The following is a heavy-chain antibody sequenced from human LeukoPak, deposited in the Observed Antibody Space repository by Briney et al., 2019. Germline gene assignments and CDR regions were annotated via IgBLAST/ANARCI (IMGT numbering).Heavy chain of an antibody. CDR3: AKSLSGGRTTVTIYGMDV. J-gene: IGHJ6*02. CDR2: MTVSALPSRT. Sequence: GSLRLSCVGSGLTFSIYAMSWVRQAPGKGLEWVSGMTVSALPSRTHYADSVKGRFTISRDNSKSTLYLQMDSLRADDTAIYYCAKSLSGGRTTVTIYGMDVWGQGTTVTVSS. V-gene: IGHV3-23*01. CDR1: GLTFSIYA. D-gene: IGHD4-17*01.